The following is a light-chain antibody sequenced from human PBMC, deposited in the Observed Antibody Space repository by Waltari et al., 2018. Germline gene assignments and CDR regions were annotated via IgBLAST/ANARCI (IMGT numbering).Light chain of an antibody. Sequence: DIVMTQSPLSLPVTPGEPASISCRPRQSLLPSNGYNYLAWFLQKPGQSPQLLIYWGSNRASGVPDRFSGSGSGTDFTLKISRVEADDVGVYYCMQTLQTPFTFGPGTKVDIK. CDR3: MQTLQTPFT. CDR1: QSLLPSNGYNY. J-gene: IGKJ3*01. V-gene: IGKV2-28*01. CDR2: WGS.